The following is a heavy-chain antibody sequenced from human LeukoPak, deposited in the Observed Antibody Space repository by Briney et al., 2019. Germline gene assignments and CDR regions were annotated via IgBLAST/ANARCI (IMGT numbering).Heavy chain of an antibody. D-gene: IGHD5-24*01. V-gene: IGHV1-69*04. CDR2: IIPIFGIA. J-gene: IGHJ6*02. CDR3: ARATNKVEMATISRGGSPSYYYYGMDV. Sequence: ASVKVSCKASGGTFSSYAISWVRQAPGQGLEWMGRIIPIFGIANYAQKFQCRVTITADKSTSTAYMELSSLRSEDTAVYYCARATNKVEMATISRGGSPSYYYYGMDVWGQGTTVTVSS. CDR1: GGTFSSYA.